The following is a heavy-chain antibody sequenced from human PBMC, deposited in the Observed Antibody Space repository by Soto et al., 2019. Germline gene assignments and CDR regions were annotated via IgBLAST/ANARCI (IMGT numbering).Heavy chain of an antibody. V-gene: IGHV3-30-3*01. CDR2: ISYDGSNK. CDR3: ARGEYSSSSDSYYYYGMDV. Sequence: PGGSLRLSCAASGFTFSSYAMHWVRQAPGKGLEWVAVISYDGSNKYYADSVKGRFTISRDNSKNTLYLQMNSLRAEDTAVYYCARGEYSSSSDSYYYYGMDVWGQGTTVTVSS. D-gene: IGHD6-6*01. J-gene: IGHJ6*02. CDR1: GFTFSSYA.